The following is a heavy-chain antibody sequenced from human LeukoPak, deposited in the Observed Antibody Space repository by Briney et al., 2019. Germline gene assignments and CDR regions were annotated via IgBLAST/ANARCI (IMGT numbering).Heavy chain of an antibody. D-gene: IGHD3-22*01. CDR2: INPNSGGT. J-gene: IGHJ3*02. Sequence: ASVKVSCKASGYTFTGYYMHWVRQAPGQGLKWMGRINPNSGGTNYAQKFQGRVTMTRDTSISTAYMELSRLRSDDTAVYYCARLSTIVVVINEWDAFDIWGQGTMVTVSS. CDR3: ARLSTIVVVINEWDAFDI. V-gene: IGHV1-2*06. CDR1: GYTFTGYY.